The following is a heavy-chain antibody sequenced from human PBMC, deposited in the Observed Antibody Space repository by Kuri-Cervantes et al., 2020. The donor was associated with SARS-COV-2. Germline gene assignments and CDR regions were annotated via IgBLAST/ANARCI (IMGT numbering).Heavy chain of an antibody. V-gene: IGHV3-23*01. CDR3: VRDAFGARYGMDV. J-gene: IGHJ6*02. CDR1: GFTFSSYA. Sequence: GESLKISCAASGFTFSSYAMSWVRQAPGKGLEWVSAISGSGGSTYYADSVKGRFTISRNNSKNILYLQMNSLRAEDTAVYYCVRDAFGARYGMDVWGQGTTVTVSS. CDR2: ISGSGGST. D-gene: IGHD3-16*01.